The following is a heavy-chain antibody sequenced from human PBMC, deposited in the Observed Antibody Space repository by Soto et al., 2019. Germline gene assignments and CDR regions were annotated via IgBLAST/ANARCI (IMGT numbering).Heavy chain of an antibody. CDR1: GCSISSGGYY. CDR3: ARAAHDSSPLRWLAL. Sequence: SETLSLTCTVSGCSISSGGYYWSWILQHPGKGLEWIGYIYYSGSTYYNPSLKSRVTISVDTSKNQFSLKLSSVTAADTAVYYCARAAHDSSPLRWLALRGQGTPVTVSS. V-gene: IGHV4-31*03. D-gene: IGHD6-13*01. J-gene: IGHJ5*02. CDR2: IYYSGST.